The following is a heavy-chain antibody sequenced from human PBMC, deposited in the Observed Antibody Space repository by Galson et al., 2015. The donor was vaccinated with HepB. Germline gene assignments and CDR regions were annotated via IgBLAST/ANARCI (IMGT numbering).Heavy chain of an antibody. V-gene: IGHV1-8*01. CDR1: GYTFTSSD. Sequence: SVKVSCKASGYTFTSSDINWVRQATGQGLEWMGWMNPKSANTAYAQKFQGRVTMTGNTSIGTAYMELSSLRSEDTAVYYCARGRYDFWSGYNPYYYGLDVWGQGTTVTVSS. J-gene: IGHJ6*02. D-gene: IGHD3-3*01. CDR2: MNPKSANT. CDR3: ARGRYDFWSGYNPYYYGLDV.